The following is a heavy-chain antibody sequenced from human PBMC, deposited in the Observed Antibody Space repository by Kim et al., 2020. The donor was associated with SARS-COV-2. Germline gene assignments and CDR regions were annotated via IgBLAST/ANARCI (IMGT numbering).Heavy chain of an antibody. CDR3: ARGSGYEFTLIWVDS. D-gene: IGHD5-12*01. CDR1: GGPISSGNYY. J-gene: IGHJ5*01. V-gene: IGHV4-31*03. Sequence: SETLSLTCTVSGGPISSGNYYWNWVRQHPGKGLEWIGFISYSGSTSYNPSLKIRTTISVDTSRNQFSLRLSSVTAADRAVYYCARGSGYEFTLIWVDSWGKGTLVTVSS. CDR2: ISYSGST.